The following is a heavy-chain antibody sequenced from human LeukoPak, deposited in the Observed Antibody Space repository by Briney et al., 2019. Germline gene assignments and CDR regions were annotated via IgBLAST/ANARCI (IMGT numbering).Heavy chain of an antibody. Sequence: GGSLRLSCAASGFTFSNYEMSWVRQAPGKGLEWVANIKEDGSEKYYVDSVKGRFTISRDNAKNSLYLQMNSLRADDTAVYYCTRGRTSRYWGRGTLVTVSS. CDR2: IKEDGSEK. V-gene: IGHV3-7*01. CDR3: TRGRTSRY. CDR1: GFTFSNYE. J-gene: IGHJ4*02.